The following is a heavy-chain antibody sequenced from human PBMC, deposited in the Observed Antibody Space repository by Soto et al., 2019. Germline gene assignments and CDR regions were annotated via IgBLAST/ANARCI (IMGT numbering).Heavy chain of an antibody. CDR2: ISSGSSDT. CDR1: GFTFSRVS. J-gene: IGHJ4*02. Sequence: PGGSLRLSCEASGFTFSRVSMNWVRQVPGKGLEWVASISSGSSDTWYADSVKGRFIISRDNAQNSLFLQMNTLRPEDTAMYYCAKATSATCTGSICYSFDYWGQGTLVTVSS. V-gene: IGHV3-21*01. CDR3: AKATSATCTGSICYSFDY. D-gene: IGHD2-21*01.